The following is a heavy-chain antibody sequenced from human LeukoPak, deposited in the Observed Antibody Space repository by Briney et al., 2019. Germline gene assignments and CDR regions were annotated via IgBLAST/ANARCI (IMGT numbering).Heavy chain of an antibody. CDR2: IHNSGTT. J-gene: IGHJ4*02. CDR1: GGPFSGYF. CDR3: ARRYYYNLGSFPFDF. D-gene: IGHD3-10*01. Sequence: SGTLSLTCAVSGGPFSGYFWSWIRQSSGKGLEWIGEIHNSGTTNYNPSLNSRVTISEDTSKNQFYLNLSSVTAAGTAVYYCARRYYYNLGSFPFDFWGQGTLVTVSS. V-gene: IGHV4-34*01.